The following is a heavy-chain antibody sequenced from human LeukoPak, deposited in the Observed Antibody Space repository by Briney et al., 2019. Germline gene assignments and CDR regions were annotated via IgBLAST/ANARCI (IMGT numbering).Heavy chain of an antibody. D-gene: IGHD3-9*01. CDR2: ISYDGSNK. V-gene: IGHV3-30*04. CDR3: ARESYDILTGYYRYFDY. Sequence: GGSLRLSCAASGFTFSSYAMHWVRQAPGKGLEWVAVISYDGSNKYYADSVKGRFTISRDNSKNTLYLQMNSLRAEDTAVYYCARESYDILTGYYRYFDYWGQGTLVTVSS. CDR1: GFTFSSYA. J-gene: IGHJ4*02.